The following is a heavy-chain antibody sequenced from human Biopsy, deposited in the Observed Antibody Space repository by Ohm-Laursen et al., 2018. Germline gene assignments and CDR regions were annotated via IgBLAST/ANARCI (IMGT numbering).Heavy chain of an antibody. Sequence: SQTLSFTRSVSDGSINSNDYYWGWIRQAPGKGLEWLGSVHYSGATYYNRPLTRRATISVDTAKNQFFLKLRSATAADTAVYYCARPLRGGEYEGFDLWGPGTMVSVSP. V-gene: IGHV4-39*01. J-gene: IGHJ3*01. CDR1: DGSINSNDYY. CDR3: ARPLRGGEYEGFDL. CDR2: VHYSGAT. D-gene: IGHD4-17*01.